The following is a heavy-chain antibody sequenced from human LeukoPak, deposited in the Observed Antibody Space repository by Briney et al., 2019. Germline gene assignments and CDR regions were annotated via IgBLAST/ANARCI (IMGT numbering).Heavy chain of an antibody. V-gene: IGHV3-23*01. CDR2: ISGSGGST. D-gene: IGHD3-3*01. Sequence: GGSLRLSCAASGFTFSSYAMSWVRQAPGKGLEWVSAISGSGGSTYYADSVKGRFTISRDNSKNTLYLQMNSLRAEDTAVYYCAKVLNPFEEWLLNWFDPWGQGTLVTVSS. CDR1: GFTFSSYA. J-gene: IGHJ5*02. CDR3: AKVLNPFEEWLLNWFDP.